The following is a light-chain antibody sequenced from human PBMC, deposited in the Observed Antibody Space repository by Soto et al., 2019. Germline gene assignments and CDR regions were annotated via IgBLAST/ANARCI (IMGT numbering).Light chain of an antibody. CDR3: QKYDTFPWT. J-gene: IGKJ1*01. Sequence: DIQMTQSPSSLPASVGDRVTITCRASQGIGNYLVWYQQKPGKVPKLLIYGASILQSGVPSRFSGSGSGTYFTLTIRSLQPEDAATYYCQKYDTFPWTFGQGTKVEIK. CDR2: GAS. CDR1: QGIGNY. V-gene: IGKV1-27*01.